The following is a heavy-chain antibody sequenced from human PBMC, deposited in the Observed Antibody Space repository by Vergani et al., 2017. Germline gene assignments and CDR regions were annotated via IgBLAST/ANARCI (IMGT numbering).Heavy chain of an antibody. Sequence: QVQLVQSGAEVKKPGSSVKVSCKASGGTFSSYTISWVRQAPGQGLEWMGRIIPILGIANYAQKFQGRVTMTEDTSTDTAYMELSSLRSEDTAVYYCATGVATIGLDAFDIWGQGTMVTVSS. CDR3: ATGVATIGLDAFDI. V-gene: IGHV1-69*02. D-gene: IGHD5-12*01. J-gene: IGHJ3*02. CDR2: IIPILGIA. CDR1: GGTFSSYT.